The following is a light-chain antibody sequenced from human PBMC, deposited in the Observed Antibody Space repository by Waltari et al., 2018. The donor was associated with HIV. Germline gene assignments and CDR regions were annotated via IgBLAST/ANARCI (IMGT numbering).Light chain of an antibody. V-gene: IGLV3-10*01. CDR3: YSTDSSGNPL. CDR2: EDS. Sequence: SYELTQPPSVSVSPGQTARITCSGDALPTKYAYWYQQKSGQAPMLVIYEDSKRPSEIPEGFSGSSSGTMATLTISGDQVEDEADYYCYSTDSSGNPLFGGGTKLTVL. CDR1: ALPTKY. J-gene: IGLJ2*01.